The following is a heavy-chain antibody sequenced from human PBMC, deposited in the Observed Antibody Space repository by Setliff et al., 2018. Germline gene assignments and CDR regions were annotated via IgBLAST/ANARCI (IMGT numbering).Heavy chain of an antibody. D-gene: IGHD6-19*01. Sequence: PGESLKISCKGSGYNFASYWIAWVRQMPGKGPEWMGIIYPDDSDTRYSPSFQGQVTISADKSISTAYLQWSSLKASDTAMYYCARQIGSSLSHFYYYMDVWGKGTTVTVSS. J-gene: IGHJ6*03. CDR1: GYNFASYW. V-gene: IGHV5-51*01. CDR3: ARQIGSSLSHFYYYMDV. CDR2: IYPDDSDT.